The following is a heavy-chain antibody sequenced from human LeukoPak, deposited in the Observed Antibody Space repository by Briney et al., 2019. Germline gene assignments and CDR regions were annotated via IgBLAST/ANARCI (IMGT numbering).Heavy chain of an antibody. D-gene: IGHD2-15*01. CDR3: AREVVVAATNWFDP. CDR1: GGTFSSYA. V-gene: IGHV1-69*13. Sequence: ASVKVSCKASGGTFSSYAISWVRQAPGQGLEWMGGIIPIFGTANYAQKFQGRVTITADESTSTAYMELSSLRSEDTAVYYCAREVVVAATNWFDPWGQGTLVTVSS. CDR2: IIPIFGTA. J-gene: IGHJ5*02.